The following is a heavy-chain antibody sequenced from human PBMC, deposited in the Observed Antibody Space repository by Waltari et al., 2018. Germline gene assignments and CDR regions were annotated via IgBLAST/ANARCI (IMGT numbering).Heavy chain of an antibody. J-gene: IGHJ6*03. D-gene: IGHD4-4*01. CDR2: RWYEGSNK. Sequence: QVQLVESGGGVVQPGRSLRLSCAASGFTFSSYGMHWVRQAPGKGLGWVAVRWYEGSNKYYADSVKGRCTISSDNSKNTLYLQMNSLRAEDTAMYYCAKGGYSNRGDMDVWGKGTTVTVSS. CDR3: AKGGYSNRGDMDV. CDR1: GFTFSSYG. V-gene: IGHV3-30*18.